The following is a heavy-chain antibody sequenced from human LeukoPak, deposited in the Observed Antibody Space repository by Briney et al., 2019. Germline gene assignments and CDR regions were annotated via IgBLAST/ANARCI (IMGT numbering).Heavy chain of an antibody. V-gene: IGHV4-39*07. CDR1: GGSISSSSYY. CDR2: IYYSGST. CDR3: ARSIVGATWGAFDI. Sequence: SETLSLTCTVSGGSISSSSYYWGWIRQPPGKGLEWIGSIYYSGSTYYNPSLKSRVTISVDTSKNQFSLKLSSVTAADTAVYYCARSIVGATWGAFDIWGQGTMVTVSS. D-gene: IGHD1-26*01. J-gene: IGHJ3*02.